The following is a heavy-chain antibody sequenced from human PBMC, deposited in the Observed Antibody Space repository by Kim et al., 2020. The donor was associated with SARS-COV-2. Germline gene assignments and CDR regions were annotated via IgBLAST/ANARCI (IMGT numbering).Heavy chain of an antibody. Sequence: GSTYYADSVKGRFTISRDNSKNTLYLQMNSLRAEDTAVYYCAKDRGRSAYWGQGTLVTVSS. CDR2: GST. J-gene: IGHJ4*02. V-gene: IGHV3-23*01. CDR3: AKDRGRSAY.